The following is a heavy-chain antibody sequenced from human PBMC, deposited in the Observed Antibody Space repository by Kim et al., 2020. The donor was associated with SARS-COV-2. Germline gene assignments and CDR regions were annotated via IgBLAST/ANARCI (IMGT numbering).Heavy chain of an antibody. J-gene: IGHJ4*02. CDR1: GFTFSSYE. V-gene: IGHV3-48*03. CDR3: ARGGYSGYEGDYFDY. Sequence: GGSLRLSCAASGFTFSSYEMNWVRQAPGKGLEWVSYISSSGSTIYYADSVKGRFTISRDNAKNSLYLQMNSLRAEDTAVYYCARGGYSGYEGDYFDYWGQGTLVTVSS. D-gene: IGHD5-12*01. CDR2: ISSSGSTI.